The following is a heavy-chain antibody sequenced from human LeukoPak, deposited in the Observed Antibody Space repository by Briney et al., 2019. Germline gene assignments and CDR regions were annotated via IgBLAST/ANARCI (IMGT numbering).Heavy chain of an antibody. J-gene: IGHJ4*02. Sequence: GGSLRLSCAATGFTFSSYAMSLVRQALGKGLEWVSGISGSGGSTYYADSVKGRFTISRDNSKNTLYLQMNSLRAEDTAVYYCEDGSGSCWGQGTLVTVSS. V-gene: IGHV3-23*01. CDR2: ISGSGGST. CDR1: GFTFSSYA. D-gene: IGHD3-10*01. CDR3: EDGSGSC.